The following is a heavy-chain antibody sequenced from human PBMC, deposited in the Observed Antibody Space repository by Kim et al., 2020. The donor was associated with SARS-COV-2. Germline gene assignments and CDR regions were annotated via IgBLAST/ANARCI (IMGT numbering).Heavy chain of an antibody. V-gene: IGHV3-9*02. CDR2: INWNSGTI. CDR3: AKTGSVNPNFFYGMDV. CDR1: GFISGDYA. Sequence: GGSLRLSCAVSGFISGDYAMHWVRQAPGKGLEWVSGINWNSGTIGYADSVKGRFTISRDNAGNSLYLQMNSLRPEDTALYYCAKTGSVNPNFFYGMDVWG. J-gene: IGHJ6*01.